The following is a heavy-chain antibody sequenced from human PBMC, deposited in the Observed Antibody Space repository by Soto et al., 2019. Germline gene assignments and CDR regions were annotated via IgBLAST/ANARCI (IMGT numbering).Heavy chain of an antibody. D-gene: IGHD4-17*01. V-gene: IGHV3-30*18. Sequence: PVGSLRLSCAASGFTFSSYGMHWVRQAPGKGLEWVAVISYDGSNKYYADSVKGRFTISRDNSKNTLYLQMNSLRAEDTAVYYCAKNPVYGDYGMDVWGQGTTVTVSS. J-gene: IGHJ6*02. CDR3: AKNPVYGDYGMDV. CDR1: GFTFSSYG. CDR2: ISYDGSNK.